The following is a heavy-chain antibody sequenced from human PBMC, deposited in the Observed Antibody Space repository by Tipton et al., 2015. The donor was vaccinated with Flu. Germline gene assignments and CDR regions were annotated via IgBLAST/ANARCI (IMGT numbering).Heavy chain of an antibody. CDR3: ARAGKGSSWDS. D-gene: IGHD6-13*01. CDR2: INTSGNA. Sequence: TLSLTCFVSGGSISYYYWSWIRQPAGKGLEWIGRINTSGNADYKPSLKSRVTMSVDTSKNHFSLKLSSVTAADTAVYYCARAGKGSSWDSWGQGTLVTVSS. CDR1: GGSISYYY. V-gene: IGHV4-4*07. J-gene: IGHJ4*02.